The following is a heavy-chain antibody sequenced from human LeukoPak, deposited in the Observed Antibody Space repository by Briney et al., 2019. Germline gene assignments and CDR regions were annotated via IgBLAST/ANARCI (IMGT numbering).Heavy chain of an antibody. D-gene: IGHD2-15*01. CDR1: GFTLSNYI. V-gene: IGHV3-21*01. CDR3: ARVSTLGGLGAFDI. Sequence: PGGSLRPSCAASGFTLSNYIMNWVRQAPGKGLEWVSSISSSSSYIYYADSVKGRFTISRDNAKNSLYLQMNSLRAEDTAVYYCARVSTLGGLGAFDIWGQGTLVTVSS. CDR2: ISSSSSYI. J-gene: IGHJ3*02.